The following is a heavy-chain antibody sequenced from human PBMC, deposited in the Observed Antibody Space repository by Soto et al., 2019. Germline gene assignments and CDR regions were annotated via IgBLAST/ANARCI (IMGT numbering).Heavy chain of an antibody. D-gene: IGHD3-3*01. Sequence: QVQLVQSGAEVKKPGASVKVSCKASGYTFTSYGISWVRQAPGQGLEWMGWSSAYNGNTNYAQKLQGRVTMTTDTSTSTAYMELRSLRSDDTAVYYCARDQNYDFWSGYYGVDGSFDYWGQGTLVTVSS. V-gene: IGHV1-18*01. CDR2: SSAYNGNT. CDR3: ARDQNYDFWSGYYGVDGSFDY. CDR1: GYTFTSYG. J-gene: IGHJ4*02.